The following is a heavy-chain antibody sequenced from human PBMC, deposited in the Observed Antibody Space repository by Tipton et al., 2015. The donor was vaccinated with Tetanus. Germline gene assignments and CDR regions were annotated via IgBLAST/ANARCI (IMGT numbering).Heavy chain of an antibody. CDR1: GFTFSSYS. CDR2: ISSSSSYI. J-gene: IGHJ6*02. V-gene: IGHV3-21*01. D-gene: IGHD6-6*01. CDR3: ATEYSSSSGYYYYGMDV. Sequence: SLRLSCAASGFTFSSYSMNWVRQAPGKGLEWVSSISSSSSYIYYADSVKGRFTTSRDNAKNSLYLQMNSLRAEDTAVYYCATEYSSSSGYYYYGMDVWGQGTTVTVSS.